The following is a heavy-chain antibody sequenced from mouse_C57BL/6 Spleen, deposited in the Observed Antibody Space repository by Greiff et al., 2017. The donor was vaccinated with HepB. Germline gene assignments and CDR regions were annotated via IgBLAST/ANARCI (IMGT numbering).Heavy chain of an antibody. J-gene: IGHJ1*03. CDR2: IYPRDGST. CDR3: ARDGFYYYGSYWYFDV. Sequence: QVQLQQSGPELVKPGASVKLSCKASGYTFTSYDINWVKQRPGQGLEWIGWIYPRDGSTKYNEKFKGKATLTVDTSSSTAYMELHSLTSEDSAVYFCARDGFYYYGSYWYFDVWGTGTTVTVSS. CDR1: GYTFTSYD. D-gene: IGHD1-1*01. V-gene: IGHV1-85*01.